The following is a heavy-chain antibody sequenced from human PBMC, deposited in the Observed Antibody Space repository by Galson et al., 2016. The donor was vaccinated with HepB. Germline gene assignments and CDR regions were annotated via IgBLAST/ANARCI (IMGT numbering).Heavy chain of an antibody. V-gene: IGHV3-53*01. Sequence: SLRLSCAPSGFSVSNNYMNWVRQAPGKGLEWVSSISGDGAPYYVDSMKGRFTISRDNSKDTLYLQMISLRAEDTAVYYCARDRGFYSSTWDWGQGTLVTVSS. J-gene: IGHJ4*02. D-gene: IGHD2-2*01. CDR3: ARDRGFYSSTWD. CDR1: GFSVSNNY. CDR2: ISGDGAP.